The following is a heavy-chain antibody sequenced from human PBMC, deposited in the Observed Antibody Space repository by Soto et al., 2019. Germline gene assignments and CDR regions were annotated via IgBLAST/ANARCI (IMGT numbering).Heavy chain of an antibody. V-gene: IGHV3-74*01. J-gene: IGHJ3*01. CDR3: ARGDRGAFDL. CDR1: GFTFSYYW. D-gene: IGHD1-26*01. CDR2: IHSDGSST. Sequence: EVQLVESVGGFVRPGGSLRLSCAASGFTFSYYWMHWVRQAPGKGLVWVSRIHSDGSSTTYADFVKGRFIISRDNARNTVDLQMNSVRVEDTAVYYCARGDRGAFDLWGQGTVVTVSS.